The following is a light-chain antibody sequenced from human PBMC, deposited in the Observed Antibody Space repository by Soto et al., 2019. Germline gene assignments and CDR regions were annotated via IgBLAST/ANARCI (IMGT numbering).Light chain of an antibody. CDR2: DAS. CDR3: QQRINWRST. CDR1: KSVRTY. Sequence: EIVMTQSPATLSVSPGERATLSCSASKSVRTYVAWYQQKAGQAPRLLIYDASNRATGIPARFSGSGSGTDFTLTIRSLEPEDFAVYFCQQRINWRSTFGGGTKVDIK. V-gene: IGKV3-11*01. J-gene: IGKJ4*01.